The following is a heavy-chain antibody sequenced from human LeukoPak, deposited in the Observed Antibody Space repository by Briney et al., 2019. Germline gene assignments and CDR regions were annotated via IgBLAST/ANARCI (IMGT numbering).Heavy chain of an antibody. CDR2: IIPNLGTT. Sequence: SVKVSCKASGGTSNSHAISWVRQAPGQGLEWMGRIIPNLGTTNRAQNFQDRVTLTADKSTNTAYMELTSLTSDDTAVYYCATTNDGGGYQWGDFFDFWGQGTLVSVSS. J-gene: IGHJ4*02. CDR3: ATTNDGGGYQWGDFFDF. V-gene: IGHV1-69*04. CDR1: GGTSNSHA. D-gene: IGHD3-22*01.